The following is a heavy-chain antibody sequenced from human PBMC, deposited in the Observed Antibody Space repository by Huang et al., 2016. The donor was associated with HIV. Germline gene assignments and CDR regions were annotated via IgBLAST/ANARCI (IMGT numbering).Heavy chain of an antibody. J-gene: IGHJ3*02. CDR1: GGSISSSSYY. CDR2: IYYGGST. D-gene: IGHD2-2*01. Sequence: QLQLQESGPGLVKPSETLSLTCSVSGGSISSSSYYWGWIRQPPGKGLEWIGRIYYGGSTFYNPSLKSRVTISVDTSKNQFALRLSSVTAADTSVYYCARHMDCSSSSCLAGGHERGPFDMWGQGTMVTVSS. V-gene: IGHV4-39*01. CDR3: ARHMDCSSSSCLAGGHERGPFDM.